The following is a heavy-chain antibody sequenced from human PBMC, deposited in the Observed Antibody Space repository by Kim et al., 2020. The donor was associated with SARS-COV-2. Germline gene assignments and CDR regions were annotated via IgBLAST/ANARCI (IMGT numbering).Heavy chain of an antibody. J-gene: IGHJ4*02. V-gene: IGHV3-30*01. D-gene: IGHD6-13*01. Sequence: AAPLKGRCTVSRDNSQNTVHVEIDTLRPEDTAIYYCARGYSSSSDFDYWGQGTLVTVSS. CDR3: ARGYSSSSDFDY.